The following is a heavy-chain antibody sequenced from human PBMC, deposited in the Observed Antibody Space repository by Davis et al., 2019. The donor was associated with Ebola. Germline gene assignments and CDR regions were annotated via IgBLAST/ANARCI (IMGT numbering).Heavy chain of an antibody. Sequence: GGSLRLSCAASGFVFSSYVMSWVRRAPGKGLEWVSTLGLSGDTYYADSVKGRFTISRDNSKNTLYLQMNSPRAEDTAVYYCVVGATSYYFDYWGQGALVTVSS. D-gene: IGHD1-26*01. CDR3: VVGATSYYFDY. CDR1: GFVFSSYV. V-gene: IGHV3-23*01. CDR2: LGLSGDT. J-gene: IGHJ4*02.